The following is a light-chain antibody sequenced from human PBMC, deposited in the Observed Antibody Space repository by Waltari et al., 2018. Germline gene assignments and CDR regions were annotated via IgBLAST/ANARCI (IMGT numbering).Light chain of an antibody. CDR2: DTS. V-gene: IGKV1-33*01. CDR3: QQYDSFPYT. Sequence: IKMTQSPSSLSASIGDRVTITFQASQDVSNYVNWFQQTPGKAPKLLIFDTSNLDVGVPSRFSGDRSGTDFTLTISSVQPEDFATYYCQQYDSFPYTFGLGTKLDIK. J-gene: IGKJ2*01. CDR1: QDVSNY.